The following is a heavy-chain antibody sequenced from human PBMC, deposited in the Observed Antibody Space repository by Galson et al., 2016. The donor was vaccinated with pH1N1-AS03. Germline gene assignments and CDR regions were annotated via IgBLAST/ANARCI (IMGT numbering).Heavy chain of an antibody. CDR3: ARLRSSGDLVFES. CDR2: IQISGNM. J-gene: IGHJ4*02. D-gene: IGHD3-3*01. CDR1: GDSVKNHY. V-gene: IGHV4-4*07. Sequence: ETLSLTCVVSGDSVKNHYWSWVRQPAGKGLEWIGRIQISGNMNYNPSLRSRLTMSVDTSKNQFSLKLTSVTATDTAIYYCARLRSSGDLVFESWGQGTLVVVSS.